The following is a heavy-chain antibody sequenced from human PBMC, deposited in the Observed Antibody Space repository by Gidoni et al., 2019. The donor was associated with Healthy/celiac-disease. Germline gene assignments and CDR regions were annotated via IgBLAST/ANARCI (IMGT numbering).Heavy chain of an antibody. D-gene: IGHD3-22*01. CDR1: GGSIRSSNW. J-gene: IGHJ6*02. CDR2: IYHSGST. CDR3: ARLDFSVVIEDGMDV. Sequence: QVQLQESGPGLVKPSGTLSLTCAVSGGSIRSSNWWSWVRQPPGKGLEWIGEIYHSGSTNYNPSLKSRVTISGDKSKNQFSLKLSSVTAADTAVYYCARLDFSVVIEDGMDVWGQGTTVTVSS. V-gene: IGHV4-4*02.